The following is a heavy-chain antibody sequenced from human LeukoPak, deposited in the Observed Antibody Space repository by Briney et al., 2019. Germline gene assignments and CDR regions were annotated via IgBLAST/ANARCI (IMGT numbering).Heavy chain of an antibody. Sequence: PGGSLRLSCVVSGLSFDNAWMSWVRQAPGKGLERVGRIKSKNVGETTEYAAPVQGRFTISRDDSRNTVYLQMSSLKTEDTGVYYCTTGPGNSGYWGQGTLVTVSP. CDR2: IKSKNVGETT. D-gene: IGHD4-23*01. V-gene: IGHV3-15*01. J-gene: IGHJ4*02. CDR3: TTGPGNSGY. CDR1: GLSFDNAW.